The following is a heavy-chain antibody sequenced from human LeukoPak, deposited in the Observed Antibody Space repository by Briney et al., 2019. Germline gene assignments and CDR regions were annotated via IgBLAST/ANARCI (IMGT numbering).Heavy chain of an antibody. CDR1: GFTFSSYW. CDR3: ARVPYCSSTSCYRNFDY. J-gene: IGHJ4*02. D-gene: IGHD2-2*01. Sequence: TGGSLRLSCAASGFTFSSYWMHWVRQAPGKGLVWVSRINTDGSSTSYADSVKGRFTISRDNAKNTLYLQMNSLRAEDTAVYYCARVPYCSSTSCYRNFDYWGQGTLVTVSS. CDR2: INTDGSST. V-gene: IGHV3-74*01.